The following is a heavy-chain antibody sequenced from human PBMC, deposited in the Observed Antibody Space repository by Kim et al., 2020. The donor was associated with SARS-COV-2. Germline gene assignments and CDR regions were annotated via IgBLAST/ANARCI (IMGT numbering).Heavy chain of an antibody. J-gene: IGHJ4*02. CDR3: ARTRITMIVVVTHFDY. CDR1: GGSMSSGGYY. CDR2: IYYSGST. D-gene: IGHD3-22*01. Sequence: SETLSLTCTVSGGSMSSGGYYWSWIRQHPGKGLEWIGYIYYSGSTYYNPSLKSRVTISVDTSKNQFSLKLSSVTAADTAVYYCARTRITMIVVVTHFDYWGQGTLVTVSS. V-gene: IGHV4-31*03.